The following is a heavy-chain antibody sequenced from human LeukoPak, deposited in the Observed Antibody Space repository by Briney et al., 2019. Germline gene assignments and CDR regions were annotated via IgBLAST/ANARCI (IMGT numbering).Heavy chain of an antibody. CDR2: ISSSGSTI. Sequence: PGGSLRLSCAASGFTFSSYEMNWVRQAPGKGLEWVSYISSSGSTIYYADSVKGRFTISRDNAKNSLYLQMNSLRAEDTAVYYCAREGVGRYYYYYYMDVWGEGTTVTVSS. CDR3: AREGVGRYYYYYYMDV. J-gene: IGHJ6*03. CDR1: GFTFSSYE. V-gene: IGHV3-48*03. D-gene: IGHD1-26*01.